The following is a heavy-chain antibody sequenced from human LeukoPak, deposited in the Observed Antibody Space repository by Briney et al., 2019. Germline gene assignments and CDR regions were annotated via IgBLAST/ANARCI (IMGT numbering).Heavy chain of an antibody. V-gene: IGHV3-73*01. D-gene: IGHD5-12*01. CDR2: IRSKANSYAT. J-gene: IGHJ4*02. CDR3: TSKMGGYRSLDY. Sequence: GGSLRLSCAASGFTFSGSAMHWVRQASGKGLEWVGRIRSKANSYATAYAASVKGRFTISRDDSKNTAYLQMNSLKTEDTAVYYCTSKMGGYRSLDYWGQGTLVTVSS. CDR1: GFTFSGSA.